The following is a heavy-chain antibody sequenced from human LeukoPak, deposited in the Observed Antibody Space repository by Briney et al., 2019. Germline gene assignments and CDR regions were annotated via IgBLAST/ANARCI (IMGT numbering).Heavy chain of an antibody. V-gene: IGHV4-59*01. CDR3: ARGLEQWPGGWFDP. Sequence: SETLSLTCTVSGGSISSYYWSWIRQPPGKGLEWIGYIYYSGSTNYNPSLKSRVTISVDTSKNQFSLKLSSVTAADTAVYCCARGLEQWPGGWFDPWGQGTLVTVSS. J-gene: IGHJ5*02. CDR1: GGSISSYY. CDR2: IYYSGST. D-gene: IGHD6-19*01.